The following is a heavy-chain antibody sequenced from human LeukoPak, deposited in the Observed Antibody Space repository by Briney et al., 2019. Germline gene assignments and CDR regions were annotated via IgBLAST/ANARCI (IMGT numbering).Heavy chain of an antibody. J-gene: IGHJ4*02. Sequence: GGSLRLSCAASGFTFSNGWMSWVRQAPGKGLEWVGRIKSKSERGTTDYAAPVKGRFTISRDGSTDTVYLHMNSLKTEDTAVYFCTSNLYCSTSSCYTLDNWGQGTLVAVSP. CDR2: IKSKSERGTT. CDR1: GFTFSNGW. V-gene: IGHV3-15*01. D-gene: IGHD2-2*02. CDR3: TSNLYCSTSSCYTLDN.